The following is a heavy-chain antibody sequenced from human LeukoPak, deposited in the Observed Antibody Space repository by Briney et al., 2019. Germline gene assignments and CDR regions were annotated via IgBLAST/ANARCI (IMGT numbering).Heavy chain of an antibody. CDR3: ARDPAQTYYYDP. V-gene: IGHV1-2*02. Sequence: ASVKVSCKASGYTFTDYYLHWVRQAPGQGLEWMGWINPKNGGTKYAQKFQGRVTMTRDTSISTVYMELSRLTSDDTAVYSCARDPAQTYYYDPWGRGTLVIVSS. CDR1: GYTFTDYY. CDR2: INPKNGGT. J-gene: IGHJ4*02. D-gene: IGHD3-22*01.